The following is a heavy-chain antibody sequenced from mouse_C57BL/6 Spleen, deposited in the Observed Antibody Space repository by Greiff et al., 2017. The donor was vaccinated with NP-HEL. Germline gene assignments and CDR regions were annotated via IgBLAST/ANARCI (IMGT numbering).Heavy chain of an antibody. CDR3: AITHER. CDR1: GYTFTSYT. Sequence: VQLQQSGAELARPGASVKMSCKASGYTFTSYTMHWVKQRPGQVLEWIGYINPSSGYTKYNQKFKDKATLTADKSSSTAYMQLSSLTAADSAVYYCAITHERWGQGTTLTVSS. J-gene: IGHJ2*01. D-gene: IGHD1-3*01. CDR2: INPSSGYT. V-gene: IGHV1-4*01.